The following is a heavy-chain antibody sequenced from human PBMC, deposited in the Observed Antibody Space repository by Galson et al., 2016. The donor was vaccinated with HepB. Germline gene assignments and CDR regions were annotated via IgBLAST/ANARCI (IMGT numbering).Heavy chain of an antibody. V-gene: IGHV3-7*01. Sequence: SLRLSCAGSGFTFWSYWMTWVRQAPGKGLEWVANINQDGSAKHYVDSVKGRFTVSRDNAKNSLFLQMNRLRDDDTAVYYCARAIHNWGVDYWGQGALVTVSS. J-gene: IGHJ4*02. CDR2: INQDGSAK. D-gene: IGHD1-1*01. CDR3: ARAIHNWGVDY. CDR1: GFTFWSYW.